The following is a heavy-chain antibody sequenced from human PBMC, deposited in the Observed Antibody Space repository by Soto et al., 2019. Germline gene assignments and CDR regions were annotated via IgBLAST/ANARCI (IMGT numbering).Heavy chain of an antibody. CDR1: GYTFTSYW. CDR3: ARPEYCSGGSCQAAFDY. D-gene: IGHD2-15*01. J-gene: IGHJ4*02. Sequence: PGESLKISCKGSGYTFTSYWIGWVRQMPGKGLEWMGIIYPGDSDTRYSPSFQGQVTISADKSISTSYLQWSSLKASDTAMYYCARPEYCSGGSCQAAFDYWGQGTLVTVSS. CDR2: IYPGDSDT. V-gene: IGHV5-51*01.